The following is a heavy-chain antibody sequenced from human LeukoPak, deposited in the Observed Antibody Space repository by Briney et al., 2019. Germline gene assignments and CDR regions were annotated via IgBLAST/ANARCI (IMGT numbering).Heavy chain of an antibody. J-gene: IGHJ4*02. CDR2: INSDGSST. Sequence: PGGSLRLSCAASGFTFSSYWMHWVRQAPGKGLVWVSRINSDGSSTSYADSVKGRFTISRDNAKNTLYLQMNSLRAEDTAVYYCARVADGENWGPPFDYWSQGTLVTVSS. CDR3: ARVADGENWGPPFDY. V-gene: IGHV3-74*01. D-gene: IGHD7-27*01. CDR1: GFTFSSYW.